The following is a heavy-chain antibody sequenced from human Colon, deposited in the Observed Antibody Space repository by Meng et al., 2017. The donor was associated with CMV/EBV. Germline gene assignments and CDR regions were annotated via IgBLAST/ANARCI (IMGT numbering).Heavy chain of an antibody. CDR1: GFTFSSYS. V-gene: IGHV3-21*01. D-gene: IGHD6-19*01. Sequence: GESLKISCAVSGFTFSSYSMNWVRQAPGKGLEWVSSISSSSSYIYYADSVKGRFTISRDNAKNSLYLQMNSLRAEDTAVYYCARGPGTYSSGWPPGPWGQGTLVTVSS. CDR3: ARGPGTYSSGWPPGP. J-gene: IGHJ5*02. CDR2: ISSSSSYI.